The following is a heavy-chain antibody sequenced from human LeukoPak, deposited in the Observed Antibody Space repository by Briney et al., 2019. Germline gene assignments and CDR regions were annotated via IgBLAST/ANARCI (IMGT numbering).Heavy chain of an antibody. CDR2: ISGSGGRT. J-gene: IGHJ6*03. Sequence: GGSLRLSCAASGFTFSSYAMNWVRQAPGKGLEWVSAISGSGGRTYYADSVKGRFTISRDNSKNTLYLQMNSLRAEDTAVYYCATGYCGGGSCPYYYYMDVWGKGTTVTISS. V-gene: IGHV3-23*01. D-gene: IGHD2-15*01. CDR3: ATGYCGGGSCPYYYYMDV. CDR1: GFTFSSYA.